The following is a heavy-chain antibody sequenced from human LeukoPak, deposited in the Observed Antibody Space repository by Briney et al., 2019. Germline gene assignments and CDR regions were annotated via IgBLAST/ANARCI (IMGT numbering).Heavy chain of an antibody. CDR2: MNPNSGNT. V-gene: IGHV1-8*03. J-gene: IGHJ5*02. CDR3: ARGDYDILTGYPDWFDP. CDR1: GYTFTSYD. D-gene: IGHD3-9*01. Sequence: ASVKVSCKASGYTFTSYDINWVRQATGQGLEWMGWMNPNSGNTGYAQKFQGRVTITRNTSISKAYMELSSLRSEDTAVYYCARGDYDILTGYPDWFDPWGQGTLVTVSS.